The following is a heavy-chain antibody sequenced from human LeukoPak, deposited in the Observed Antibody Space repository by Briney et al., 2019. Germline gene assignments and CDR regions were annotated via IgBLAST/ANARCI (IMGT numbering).Heavy chain of an antibody. J-gene: IGHJ4*02. D-gene: IGHD3-22*01. Sequence: HPGGSLRLSCAASGFTVSSNYMSWVRQAPGKGLEWVSVIYSGGSTYYADSVKGRFTISRHNSKNTLYLQMNSLRAEDTAVYYCAREILRNYYDSSAPLTNWGQGTLVTVSS. V-gene: IGHV3-53*04. CDR2: IYSGGST. CDR3: AREILRNYYDSSAPLTN. CDR1: GFTVSSNY.